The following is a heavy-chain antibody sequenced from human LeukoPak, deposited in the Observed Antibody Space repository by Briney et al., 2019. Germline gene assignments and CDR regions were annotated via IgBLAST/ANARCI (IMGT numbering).Heavy chain of an antibody. J-gene: IGHJ5*02. CDR1: GGSISSSGYS. CDR2: IYHSGST. D-gene: IGHD3-10*01. Sequence: SETLSLTCAVSGGSISSSGYSWSWIRQPPGKGLEWIGYIYHSGSTYYNPSLKSRVTISVDRSKNQFSLKLSSVTAADTAVYYCARNYGSGSYRFDPWGQGTLVTVSS. V-gene: IGHV4-30-2*01. CDR3: ARNYGSGSYRFDP.